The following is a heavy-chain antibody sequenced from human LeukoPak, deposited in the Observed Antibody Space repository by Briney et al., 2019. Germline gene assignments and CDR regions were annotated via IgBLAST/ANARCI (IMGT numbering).Heavy chain of an antibody. CDR3: ARVRSSSWYGHDYYYYYYMDV. CDR1: GFTFDDYA. V-gene: IGHV3-30*02. D-gene: IGHD6-13*01. Sequence: GGSLRLSCAASGFTFDDYAMHWVRQAPGKGLEWVAFIRYDGSNKYYADSVKGRFTISRDNSKNTLYLQMNSLRAEDTAVYYCARVRSSSWYGHDYYYYYYMDVWGKGTTVTVSS. CDR2: IRYDGSNK. J-gene: IGHJ6*03.